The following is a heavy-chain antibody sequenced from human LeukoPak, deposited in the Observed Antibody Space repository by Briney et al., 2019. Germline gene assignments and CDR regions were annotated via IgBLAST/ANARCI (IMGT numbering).Heavy chain of an antibody. CDR3: ARDYGSLGDY. D-gene: IGHD1-26*01. CDR1: GFTFSNYW. Sequence: GGSLRLSCAASGFTFSNYWMHWVRQAPGKGLVWVSRINSHGGDINDADSVKGRFTISRDNAKNTLYLQMNSLRAEDTAVYYCARDYGSLGDYWGQGILVTVSS. J-gene: IGHJ4*02. V-gene: IGHV3-74*01. CDR2: INSHGGDI.